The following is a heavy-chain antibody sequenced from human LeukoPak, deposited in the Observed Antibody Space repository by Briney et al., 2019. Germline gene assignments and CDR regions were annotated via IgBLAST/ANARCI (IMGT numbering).Heavy chain of an antibody. CDR3: ARVAIAVAGGDY. CDR1: GFTLSSYE. V-gene: IGHV3-48*03. D-gene: IGHD6-19*01. J-gene: IGHJ4*02. CDR2: ISSSGSTI. Sequence: GGSLRLSCAPSGFTLSSYEMNWVRQPPGKGMEWDSYISSSGSTIYYADSVKGRFTISRDNAKNSLYLQMNSLRAEDTAVYYCARVAIAVAGGDYRGQGTLVTVSS.